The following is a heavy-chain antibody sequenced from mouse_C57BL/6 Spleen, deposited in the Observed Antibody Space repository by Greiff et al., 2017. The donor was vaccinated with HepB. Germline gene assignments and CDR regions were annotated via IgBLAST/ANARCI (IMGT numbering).Heavy chain of an antibody. J-gene: IGHJ2*01. CDR2: IYPRSGNT. CDR3: AEGGYDGYLFDY. Sequence: QVQLQQSGAELARPGASVKLSCKASGYTFTSYGISWVKQRTGQGLEWIGEIYPRSGNTYYNEKFKGKATLTADKSSSTAYMELRSLTSEDSAVYFCAEGGYDGYLFDYWGQGTTLTVSS. V-gene: IGHV1-81*01. CDR1: GYTFTSYG. D-gene: IGHD2-3*01.